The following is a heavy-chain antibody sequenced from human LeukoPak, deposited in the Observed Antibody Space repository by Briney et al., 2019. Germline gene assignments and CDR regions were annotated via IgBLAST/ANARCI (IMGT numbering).Heavy chain of an antibody. CDR2: INHSGST. J-gene: IGHJ4*02. V-gene: IGHV4-34*01. D-gene: IGHD3-10*02. CDR3: ASRRSPMSPLDY. Sequence: SETLSLTCAVYGVSFSGYYWSWIRQPPGKGLEWIGEINHSGSTNYNPSLKSRVTISVDTSKNQFSLKLSSVTAADTAVYYCASRRSPMSPLDYWGQGTLVTVSS. CDR1: GVSFSGYY.